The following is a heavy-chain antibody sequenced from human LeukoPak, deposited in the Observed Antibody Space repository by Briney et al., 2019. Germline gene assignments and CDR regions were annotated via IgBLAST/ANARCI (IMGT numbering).Heavy chain of an antibody. Sequence: PGGSLRLSCAASGFTFTSYSMNWVRQAPEKGLEWVANIKQDGSKKSYVDSVKGRFTISRDNAKNSLYLQMNSLRAEDTAIYYCTRVGYIDEGIDYWGQGTLVTVSS. V-gene: IGHV3-7*04. CDR3: TRVGYIDEGIDY. CDR2: IKQDGSKK. CDR1: GFTFTSYS. J-gene: IGHJ4*02. D-gene: IGHD5-24*01.